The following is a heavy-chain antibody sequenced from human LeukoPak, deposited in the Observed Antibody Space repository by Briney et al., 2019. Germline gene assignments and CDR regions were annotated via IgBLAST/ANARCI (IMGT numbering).Heavy chain of an antibody. V-gene: IGHV3-30*18. J-gene: IGHJ4*02. CDR1: GFTFSSYG. Sequence: HPGRSLRLSCAASGFTFSSYGMHWVRQAPGKGLEWVAVISYDGSNKYYADSVKGRFTISRDNSKNTLYLQMNSLRAEDTAVYYCAKDLEAYTTFFDYWGQGTLVTVSS. CDR2: ISYDGSNK. D-gene: IGHD2-2*02. CDR3: AKDLEAYTTFFDY.